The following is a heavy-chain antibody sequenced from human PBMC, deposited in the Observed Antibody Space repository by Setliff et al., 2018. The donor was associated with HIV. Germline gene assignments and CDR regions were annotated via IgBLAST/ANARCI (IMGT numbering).Heavy chain of an antibody. D-gene: IGHD6-19*01. CDR2: MNPDSGNT. CDR3: ARSGWPYYYYYAMDV. V-gene: IGHV1-8*02. Sequence: ASVKVSCKASGYTFTSNDVYWARQATGQGLEWMGWMNPDSGNTGYAQKFQGRVTLTRNTSLTTAYMELSSLRSDDTAVYYCARSGWPYYYYYAMDVWGQGTTVTVSS. CDR1: GYTFTSND. J-gene: IGHJ6*02.